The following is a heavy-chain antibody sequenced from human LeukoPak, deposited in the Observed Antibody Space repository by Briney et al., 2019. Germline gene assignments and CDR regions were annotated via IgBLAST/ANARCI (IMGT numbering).Heavy chain of an antibody. CDR2: IHSGGST. CDR1: GFTVSSNY. J-gene: IGHJ4*02. D-gene: IGHD6-13*01. V-gene: IGHV3-53*01. CDR3: AGEGYSSSWGHFDF. Sequence: PGESLRLSCAASGFTVSSNYMSWVRQAPGKGLEWVSVIHSGGSTYYADSVKGRFTISRDNSKNMMYLQMNSLRAEDTAVYYCAGEGYSSSWGHFDFWGQGTLVTVSS.